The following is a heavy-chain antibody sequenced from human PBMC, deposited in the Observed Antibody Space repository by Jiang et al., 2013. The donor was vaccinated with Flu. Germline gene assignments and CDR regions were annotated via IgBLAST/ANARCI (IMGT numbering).Heavy chain of an antibody. Sequence: VQLLESGGGLVQPGESLRLSCAASGFTFSAYSMTWVRQAPGKGLEWLSYISGGSSTIYYADSIKGRFTISRDNAKNSLYLQMNSLRAKDTAVYYCVKGVSAWHFDYWGQGTLVTVSS. CDR3: VKGVSAWHFDY. J-gene: IGHJ4*02. D-gene: IGHD3-3*01. CDR1: GFTFSAYS. CDR2: ISGGSSTI. V-gene: IGHV3-48*04.